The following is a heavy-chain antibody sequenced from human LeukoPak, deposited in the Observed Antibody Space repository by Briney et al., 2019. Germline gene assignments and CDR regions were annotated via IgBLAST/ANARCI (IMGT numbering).Heavy chain of an antibody. Sequence: GGSLRLSCAASGFTFSNYAMSWVRQAPGKGLEWVSSISLSGSSTYYADSVKGRFTIYRDNSKNTLYLPLNRLRAEDTAVFYCAKCSSGWYNDYWGQGTLVTVSS. CDR3: AKCSSGWYNDY. V-gene: IGHV3-23*01. J-gene: IGHJ4*02. D-gene: IGHD6-19*01. CDR1: GFTFSNYA. CDR2: ISLSGSST.